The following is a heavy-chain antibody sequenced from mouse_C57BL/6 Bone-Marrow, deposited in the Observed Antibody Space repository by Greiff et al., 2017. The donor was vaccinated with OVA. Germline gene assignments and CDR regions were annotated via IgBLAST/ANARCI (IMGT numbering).Heavy chain of an antibody. J-gene: IGHJ1*03. V-gene: IGHV1-81*01. CDR1: GYTFTSYG. CDR2: IYPRSGNT. Sequence: VQLQQSGAELARPGASVKLSCKASGYTFTSYGISWVKQRTGQGLEWIGEIYPRSGNTYYNEKFKGKATLTADQSSSTAYMELRSLTSEDSAVYFCARSRYYGSSYEYFDVWGTGTTVTVSS. CDR3: ARSRYYGSSYEYFDV. D-gene: IGHD1-1*01.